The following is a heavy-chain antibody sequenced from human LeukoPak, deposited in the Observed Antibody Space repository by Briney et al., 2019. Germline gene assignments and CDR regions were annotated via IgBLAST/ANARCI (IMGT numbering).Heavy chain of an antibody. CDR1: GGSISSYY. Sequence: SETLSLTCTVSGGSISSYYWSWIRQPPGKGLEWIGYIYYSGSTNYNPSLKSRVTISVDTSKNQFSLKLSSVTAADTAVYYCARAPSRVGATSFDYWGQGTLVTVSS. V-gene: IGHV4-59*01. CDR3: ARAPSRVGATSFDY. D-gene: IGHD1-26*01. CDR2: IYYSGST. J-gene: IGHJ4*02.